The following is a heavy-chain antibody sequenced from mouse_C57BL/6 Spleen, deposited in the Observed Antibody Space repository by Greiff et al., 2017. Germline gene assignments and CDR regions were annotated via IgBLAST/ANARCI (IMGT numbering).Heavy chain of an antibody. J-gene: IGHJ4*01. CDR1: GFSLTSYG. CDR3: ASFYDYDYYAMDY. D-gene: IGHD2-4*01. CDR2: IWSGGST. V-gene: IGHV2-2*01. Sequence: VMLVESGPGLVQPLQSLSITCTVSGFSLTSYGVHWVRQSPGKGLEWLGVIWSGGSTDYNAAFISRLSISKDNSKSQVFFKMNSLQADDTAIYYCASFYDYDYYAMDYWGQGTSVTVSS.